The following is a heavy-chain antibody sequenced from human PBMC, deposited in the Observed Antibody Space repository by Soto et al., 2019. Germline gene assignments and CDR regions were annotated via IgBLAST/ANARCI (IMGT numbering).Heavy chain of an antibody. D-gene: IGHD5-18*01. Sequence: SETLSLTCAVYGGSFSGYYWSWIRQPPGKGLEWIGEINHSGSTNYNPSLKSRVTISVDGSKNQFSLKLSSVTAADTAVYYCAREVRGYSYGYWFDPWRQGPLVTVSS. V-gene: IGHV4-34*01. CDR1: GGSFSGYY. CDR2: INHSGST. CDR3: AREVRGYSYGYWFDP. J-gene: IGHJ5*02.